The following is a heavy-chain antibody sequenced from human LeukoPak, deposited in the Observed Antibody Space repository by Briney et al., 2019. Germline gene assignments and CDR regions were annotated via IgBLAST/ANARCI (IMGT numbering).Heavy chain of an antibody. D-gene: IGHD3-10*01. Sequence: SETLSLTCTVSGGSISSYYWSWIRQPPGKGLEWIGYIYYSGSTNYNPSLKSRVTISVDTSKNQFSLKLSSVTAADTAVYYCARVPDYYGSGSYPALDYWGQGTLVTVSS. V-gene: IGHV4-59*01. CDR1: GGSISSYY. J-gene: IGHJ4*02. CDR3: ARVPDYYGSGSYPALDY. CDR2: IYYSGST.